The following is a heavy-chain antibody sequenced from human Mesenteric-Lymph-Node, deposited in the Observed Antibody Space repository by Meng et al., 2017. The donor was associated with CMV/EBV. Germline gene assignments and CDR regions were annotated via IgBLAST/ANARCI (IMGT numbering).Heavy chain of an antibody. CDR3: ARPRYYYDSSGYERRDAFDI. CDR1: GYTFTGYY. Sequence: ASVTVPCKASGYTFTGYYIHWVRPAPGQGREWMGWINPNSGGTNYAQKYQGRVTMTRDTSISTAYMELSRLRSDDTAVYYWARPRYYYDSSGYERRDAFDIWGQGTMVTVSS. J-gene: IGHJ3*02. V-gene: IGHV1-2*02. D-gene: IGHD3-22*01. CDR2: INPNSGGT.